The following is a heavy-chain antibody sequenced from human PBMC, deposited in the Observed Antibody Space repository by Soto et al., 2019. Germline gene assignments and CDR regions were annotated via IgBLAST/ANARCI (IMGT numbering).Heavy chain of an antibody. V-gene: IGHV1-46*01. D-gene: IGHD6-13*01. J-gene: IGHJ4*02. CDR1: GYTFTHYY. Sequence: QEQLVQSGAEVKKPGASVKLSCRTSGYTFTHYYIHWVRQAPGQGLEWLAIINPASGXTNYXQDXXXXXXXXXXXXXXXXXXEXSGLRXEDTGIFXXARDLAAGDYWGQGTLVXVSS. CDR3: ARDLAAGDY. CDR2: INPASGXT.